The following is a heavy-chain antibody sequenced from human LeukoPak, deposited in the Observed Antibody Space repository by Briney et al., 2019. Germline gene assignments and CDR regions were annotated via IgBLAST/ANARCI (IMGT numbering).Heavy chain of an antibody. D-gene: IGHD2-21*01. J-gene: IGHJ4*02. CDR3: TRDELWAVNFDY. CDR2: IRSKAYGGTT. CDR1: GFTFGDYA. Sequence: GRSLRLSCTASGFTFGDYAMSWVRQAPGKGLEWVGFIRSKAYGGTTEYAESVKGRFTISRDDSKSIAYLQMNSLKTEDTAVYYCTRDELWAVNFDYWGQGTLVTVSS. V-gene: IGHV3-49*04.